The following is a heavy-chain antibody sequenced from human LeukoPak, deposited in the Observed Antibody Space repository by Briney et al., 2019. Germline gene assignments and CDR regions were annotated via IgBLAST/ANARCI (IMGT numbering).Heavy chain of an antibody. V-gene: IGHV3-49*04. D-gene: IGHD6-19*01. CDR1: GFTFGDDA. J-gene: IGHJ3*02. CDR3: TRIHNSGWYDAFDI. CDR2: IRSTAYGGTT. Sequence: GGSLRLSCTASGFTFGDDAMSWVRQAPGEELEWVGFIRSTAYGGTTEYAASVKGRFTISRDDSKSIAYLQMNSLKTEDTAVFYCTRIHNSGWYDAFDIWGRGTMVTVSS.